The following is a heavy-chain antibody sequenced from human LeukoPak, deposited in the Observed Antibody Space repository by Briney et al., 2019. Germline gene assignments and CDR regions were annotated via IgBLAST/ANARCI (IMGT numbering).Heavy chain of an antibody. CDR2: ISESGGET. Sequence: GGSLRLSCAASGFTFSSYAMSWVRQAPGKGLEWVSAISESGGETYHADSVKGRFTISRDTSKSTLYLQLNSLRAEDTAIYYCAKGIDSTGYYPFDYWGQGTLVTVSS. CDR3: AKGIDSTGYYPFDY. CDR1: GFTFSSYA. D-gene: IGHD3-22*01. V-gene: IGHV3-23*01. J-gene: IGHJ4*02.